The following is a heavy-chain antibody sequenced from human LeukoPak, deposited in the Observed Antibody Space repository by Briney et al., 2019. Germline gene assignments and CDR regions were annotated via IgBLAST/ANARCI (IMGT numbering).Heavy chain of an antibody. CDR1: GFTVSSNY. V-gene: IGHV3-53*01. Sequence: PGGAVRLSCAASGFTVSSNYMSWVRQAPGKGLEWVSVIYSVGCTDYIDSVKGRFTISKDTYKNTLYLQMNNLRVEDTAVYYCARSSHYDILTGYSEEDAFDIWGQGTMVT. CDR3: ARSSHYDILTGYSEEDAFDI. D-gene: IGHD3-9*01. CDR2: IYSVGCT. J-gene: IGHJ3*02.